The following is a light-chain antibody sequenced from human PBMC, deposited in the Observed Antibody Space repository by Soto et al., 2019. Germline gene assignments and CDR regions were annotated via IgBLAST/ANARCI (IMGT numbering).Light chain of an antibody. Sequence: DIQMTQSPSSLSASVGDRVTITCRASQSISSYLNWYQQKPGEAPKLLIYAASSLQSGVPSRFTGSGSGTDFTLTVNSLQPEDFATYYCQQSYSSPTTFGQGTRLEIK. CDR1: QSISSY. CDR3: QQSYSSPTT. V-gene: IGKV1-39*01. J-gene: IGKJ5*01. CDR2: AAS.